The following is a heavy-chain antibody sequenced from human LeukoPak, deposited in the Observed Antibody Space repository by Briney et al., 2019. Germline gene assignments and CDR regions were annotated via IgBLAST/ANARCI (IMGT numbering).Heavy chain of an antibody. CDR3: ARKLYYDFFDY. J-gene: IGHJ4*02. D-gene: IGHD3-3*01. Sequence: SETLSLTCAVYGGSFSGYYWSWIRQPPGKGLEWIGEINHSGSTNYNPSLKSRVTISVDTSKNQFSLKLSSVTAADTAVYYCARKLYYDFFDYWGQGTLVTVSS. V-gene: IGHV4-34*01. CDR2: INHSGST. CDR1: GGSFSGYY.